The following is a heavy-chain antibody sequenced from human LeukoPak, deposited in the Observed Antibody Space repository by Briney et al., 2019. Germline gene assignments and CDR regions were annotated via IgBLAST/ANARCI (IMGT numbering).Heavy chain of an antibody. D-gene: IGHD5-12*01. J-gene: IGHJ6*02. CDR2: IYYSGST. CDR3: ARDSGWLRSNYYYYGMDV. V-gene: IGHV4-59*01. CDR1: GGSISSYY. Sequence: SETLSLTCTVSGGSISSYYWSWIRHPPGKGLGWIGYIYYSGSTNYNPSLKSRVTISVDTSKNQFSLKLSSVTAADTAVYYCARDSGWLRSNYYYYGMDVRGQGTTVTVSS.